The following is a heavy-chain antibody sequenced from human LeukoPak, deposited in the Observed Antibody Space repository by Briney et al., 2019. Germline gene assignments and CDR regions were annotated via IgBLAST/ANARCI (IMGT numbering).Heavy chain of an antibody. CDR2: INPSGGST. J-gene: IGHJ4*02. CDR1: GYTFTSYY. D-gene: IGHD3-3*01. CDR3: ARGFGSGYDGYFFDY. Sequence: ASVKVSCKASGYTFTSYYMHWVRQAPGQGLEWMGIINPSGGSTSYAQKFQGRVTMTRDTSTSTVYMELSSLRSEDTAVYYCARGFGSGYDGYFFDYWGQGTLVTVSS. V-gene: IGHV1-46*03.